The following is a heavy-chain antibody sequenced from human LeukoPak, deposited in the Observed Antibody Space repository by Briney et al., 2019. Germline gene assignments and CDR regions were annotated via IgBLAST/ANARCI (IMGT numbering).Heavy chain of an antibody. D-gene: IGHD5-24*01. J-gene: IGHJ4*02. Sequence: SVKVSCKASGGTFSSYAISWVRQAPGQGLEWMGGIIPIFGTANHAQKFQGRVTITTDESTSTAYMELRRLRSEDTAVYYCAVEMATISYYFDYWGQGTLVTVSS. V-gene: IGHV1-69*05. CDR1: GGTFSSYA. CDR2: IIPIFGTA. CDR3: AVEMATISYYFDY.